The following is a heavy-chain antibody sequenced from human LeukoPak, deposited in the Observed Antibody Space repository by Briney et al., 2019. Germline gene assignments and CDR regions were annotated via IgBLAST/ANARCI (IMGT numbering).Heavy chain of an antibody. CDR1: GGTFSSYA. V-gene: IGHV1-69*13. J-gene: IGHJ5*02. D-gene: IGHD3-22*01. Sequence: ASVKVSCKASGGTFSSYAISWVRQAPGHGLEWMGGIIPIFGTANYAQKFQGRVTITADESTSTAYMELSSLRSEDTAVYYCARDAKQYDSSGYYYPWGQGTLATVSS. CDR2: IIPIFGTA. CDR3: ARDAKQYDSSGYYYP.